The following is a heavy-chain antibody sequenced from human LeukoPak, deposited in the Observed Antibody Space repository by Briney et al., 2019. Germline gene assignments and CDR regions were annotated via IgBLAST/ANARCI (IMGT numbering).Heavy chain of an antibody. CDR3: AGSSSWYQAFDI. CDR1: GYSISSGYY. Sequence: SETLSLTCTVSGYSISSGYYWGWIRQPPGKGLEWIGSIYHSGSTYYNPSLKSRVTISVDTSKNQFSLKLSSVTAADTAVYYCAGSSSWYQAFDIWGQGTMVTVSS. J-gene: IGHJ3*02. V-gene: IGHV4-38-2*02. CDR2: IYHSGST. D-gene: IGHD6-13*01.